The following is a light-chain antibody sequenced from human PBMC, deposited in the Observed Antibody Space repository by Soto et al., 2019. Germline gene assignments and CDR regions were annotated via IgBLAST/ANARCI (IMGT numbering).Light chain of an antibody. CDR3: QSYDSSTVV. Sequence: NFMLTQPHSVSESPGKTVTISCTRSSGSIASNDVQWYQQRPGSAPTTVIYENNQRPSGVPDRFSGSTYGSSNSASLTISGLQTEDEADYYCQSYDSSTVVFGGGTKLTVL. V-gene: IGLV6-57*04. J-gene: IGLJ2*01. CDR1: SGSIASND. CDR2: ENN.